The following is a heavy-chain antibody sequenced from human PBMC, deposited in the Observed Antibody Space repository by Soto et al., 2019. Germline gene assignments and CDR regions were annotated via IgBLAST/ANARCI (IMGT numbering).Heavy chain of an antibody. CDR2: FDPEDGET. D-gene: IGHD3-3*01. V-gene: IGHV1-24*01. J-gene: IGHJ4*02. CDR3: ATHRSGRFLEWLPEGSLGY. CDR1: GYTLTDLS. Sequence: QVQLVQSGAEVKKPGASVKVSCKVSGYTLTDLSMQWVRQAPGKGLEWMGGFDPEDGETIYAQKFQGRVTLTEDTATDTAYMELSRLRSEATAVYYWATHRSGRFLEWLPEGSLGYWGQGTLVTVSS.